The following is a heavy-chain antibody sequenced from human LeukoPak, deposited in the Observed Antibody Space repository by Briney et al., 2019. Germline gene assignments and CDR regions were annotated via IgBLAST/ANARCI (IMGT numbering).Heavy chain of an antibody. V-gene: IGHV3-15*01. CDR2: LKSRTDGGTT. Sequence: PGGSLRLSCAASGFIFSDAWMSWVRQAPGKGLEWIGRLKSRTDGGTTDYTAPVKGRFTIPRDDPKNTLFLQMNSLKIEDTAVYYCTTSNCGGDCYSGWYFDLWGRGTLVTVSS. J-gene: IGHJ2*01. D-gene: IGHD2-21*02. CDR3: TTSNCGGDCYSGWYFDL. CDR1: GFIFSDAW.